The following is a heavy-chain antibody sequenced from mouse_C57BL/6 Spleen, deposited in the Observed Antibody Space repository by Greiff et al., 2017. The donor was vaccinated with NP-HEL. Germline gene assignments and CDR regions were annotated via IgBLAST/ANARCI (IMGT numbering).Heavy chain of an antibody. D-gene: IGHD3-1*01. J-gene: IGHJ3*01. CDR3: ARGTPPGFAY. Sequence: DVKLVESEGGLVQPGSSMKLSCTASGFTFSDYYMAWVRQVPEKGLEWVANINYDGSSTYYLDSLKSRFIISRDNAKNILYLQMSSLKSEDTATYYCARGTPPGFAYWGQGTLVTVSA. CDR1: GFTFSDYY. V-gene: IGHV5-16*01. CDR2: INYDGSST.